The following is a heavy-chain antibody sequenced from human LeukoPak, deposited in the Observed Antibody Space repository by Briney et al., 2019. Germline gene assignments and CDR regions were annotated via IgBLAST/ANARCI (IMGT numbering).Heavy chain of an antibody. CDR3: ARRPDGTSHFDY. V-gene: IGHV4-59*08. D-gene: IGHD6-6*01. Sequence: SETLSLTCTVSGGSISSYFWSWIRQPPGKGLEWIGYVYYSGSTNYNPSLKSRVTISVDTSKKQFSLKLSSVTAADTAVYYCARRPDGTSHFDYWGQGTLVTVSS. CDR2: VYYSGST. J-gene: IGHJ4*02. CDR1: GGSISSYF.